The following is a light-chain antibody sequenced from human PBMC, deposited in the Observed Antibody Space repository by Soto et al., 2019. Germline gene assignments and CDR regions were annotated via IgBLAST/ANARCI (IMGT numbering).Light chain of an antibody. J-gene: IGLJ2*01. Sequence: QSVLTQPASVSGSPGQSITISCTGTSSDVGGYNYVCWYQQQPGKAPKLIIYDVTSRPSGVSDRFSGSTSGNTASLSISGLQAEDESYYYCISYTSSSTVVFGGGTKLTVL. CDR3: ISYTSSSTVV. CDR1: SSDVGGYNY. V-gene: IGLV2-14*01. CDR2: DVT.